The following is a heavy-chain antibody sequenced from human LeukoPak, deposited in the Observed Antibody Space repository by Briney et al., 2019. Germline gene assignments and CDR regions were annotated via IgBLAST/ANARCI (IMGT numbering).Heavy chain of an antibody. CDR3: ARVGQYQLLFEYYFDY. D-gene: IGHD2-2*01. J-gene: IGHJ4*02. Sequence: ASVKVSCKASGYTFTSYGISWVRQAPGQGPEWMGWISAYNGNTNYAQKLQGRVTMTTDTSTSTAYMELRSLRSDDTAVYYCARVGQYQLLFEYYFDYWGQGTLVTVSS. CDR2: ISAYNGNT. CDR1: GYTFTSYG. V-gene: IGHV1-18*01.